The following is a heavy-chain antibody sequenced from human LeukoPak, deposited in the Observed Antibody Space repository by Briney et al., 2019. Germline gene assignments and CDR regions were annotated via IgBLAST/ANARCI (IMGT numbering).Heavy chain of an antibody. CDR1: GGSISSGDYY. CDR2: IYYSGST. Sequence: ASETLSLTCTVSGGSISSGDYYWRWIRQPPGKGLEWIGYIYYSGSTYYNPSLKSRVTISVDTSKNQFSLKLSSVTAADTAVYYCARVETEGLYYDYWGQGTLVTVSS. V-gene: IGHV4-30-4*08. CDR3: ARVETEGLYYDY. J-gene: IGHJ4*02.